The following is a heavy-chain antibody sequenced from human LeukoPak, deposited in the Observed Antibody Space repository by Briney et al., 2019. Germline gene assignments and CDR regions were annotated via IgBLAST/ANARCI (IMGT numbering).Heavy chain of an antibody. Sequence: PGGSLRLSCAASGFTFSGSAIHWVRQASGKGLEWVGRIRSKANSYATTYAASVKGRFTISRDDSKNTAYLQMNSLKTEDTAVYYCMSPMTTVPSRDYWGQGTLVTVSS. CDR1: GFTFSGSA. CDR3: MSPMTTVPSRDY. CDR2: IRSKANSYAT. V-gene: IGHV3-73*01. D-gene: IGHD4-17*01. J-gene: IGHJ4*02.